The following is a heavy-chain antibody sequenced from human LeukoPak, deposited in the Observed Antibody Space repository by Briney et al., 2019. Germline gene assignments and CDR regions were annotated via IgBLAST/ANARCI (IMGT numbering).Heavy chain of an antibody. CDR1: GFTVSSYS. V-gene: IGHV3-53*01. D-gene: IGHD4-11*01. CDR3: ANLQHDYSNYVGSFDY. CDR2: LYSGGTT. Sequence: PGGSLRLSCAASGFTVSSYSMSWVRQAPEMGLEWVSVLYSGGTTYYADSVKGRFTISRDNSKNTLYLQMDSLRAEDTAVYYCANLQHDYSNYVGSFDYWGQGTLVTVSS. J-gene: IGHJ4*02.